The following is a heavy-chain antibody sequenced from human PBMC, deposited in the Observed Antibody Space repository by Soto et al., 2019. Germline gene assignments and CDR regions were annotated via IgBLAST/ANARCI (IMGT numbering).Heavy chain of an antibody. CDR3: ARAVLSSSRPSYYQYGMDV. Sequence: QVQLVQSGAEVKRPGSSVKVSCKASGGTFSSNSINWVRQAPGQGLEWMGSIIPLFGTTDYAQNFQGRVTIRADKFTNTAYMEMSSLRSEDTAVYFGARAVLSSSRPSYYQYGMDVWGQGTTVTVSS. D-gene: IGHD6-19*01. CDR2: IIPLFGTT. CDR1: GGTFSSNS. J-gene: IGHJ6*02. V-gene: IGHV1-69*06.